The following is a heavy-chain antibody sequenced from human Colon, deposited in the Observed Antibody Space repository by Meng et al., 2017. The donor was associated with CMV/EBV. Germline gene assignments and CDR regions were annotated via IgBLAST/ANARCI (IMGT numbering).Heavy chain of an antibody. CDR1: GYTFTGYF. CDR2: INPNSGGT. CDR3: ATVSGGDFDY. J-gene: IGHJ4*02. V-gene: IGHV1-2*02. Sequence: QVRLVQSGAEVKRPGASVKVPCKASGYTFTGYFMYWVRQAPGQGLEWMGSINPNSGGTNYAQKFQGRVTMTRDTSINTAYMELSRLRSDDTAVYYCATVSGGDFDYWGQGTLVTVSS. D-gene: IGHD1-26*01.